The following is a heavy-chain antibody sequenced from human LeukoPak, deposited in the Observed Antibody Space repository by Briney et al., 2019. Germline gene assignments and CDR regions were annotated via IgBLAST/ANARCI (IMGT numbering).Heavy chain of an antibody. CDR2: INPSGGST. CDR1: GYTFTSYY. V-gene: IGHV1-46*01. CDR3: ARGAPLLDYYDRSGYPAPFDY. Sequence: ASVKVSCKASGYTFTSYYMHWVRQAPGQGLEWMGIINPSGGSTSYAQKFQGRVTMTRDTSTSTVYMGLSSLRSEDTAVYYCARGAPLLDYYDRSGYPAPFDYWGQGTLVTVSS. D-gene: IGHD3-22*01. J-gene: IGHJ4*02.